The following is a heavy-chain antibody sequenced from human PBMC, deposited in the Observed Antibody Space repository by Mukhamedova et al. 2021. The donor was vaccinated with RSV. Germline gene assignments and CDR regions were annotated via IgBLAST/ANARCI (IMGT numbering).Heavy chain of an antibody. V-gene: IGHV3-23*01. CDR3: AKDGGPHGYCSSTSCPADY. D-gene: IGHD2-2*03. CDR2: ISGSGDRT. J-gene: IGHJ4*02. Sequence: GLEWVSAISGSGDRTYYGDSVKGRFTISRDNSKNTLHLQMNSLRAEDTAVYYCAKDGGPHGYCSSTSCPADYWGQGTLVTVSS.